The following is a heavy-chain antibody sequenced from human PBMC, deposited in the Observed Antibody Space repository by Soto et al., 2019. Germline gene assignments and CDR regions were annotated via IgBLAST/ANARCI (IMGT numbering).Heavy chain of an antibody. J-gene: IGHJ3*02. CDR3: ARDREEVGAAFDI. D-gene: IGHD2-2*01. Sequence: QVQLVQSGAEVKKPGSSVKVSCKASGGTFSSYAINWVRQAPGQGLEWMGGIIPIFGTTNYAQKFQGRVTITADESTSTAYMERSTLRSEDTAVYYCARDREEVGAAFDIWGQGTLVTVSS. V-gene: IGHV1-69*12. CDR2: IIPIFGTT. CDR1: GGTFSSYA.